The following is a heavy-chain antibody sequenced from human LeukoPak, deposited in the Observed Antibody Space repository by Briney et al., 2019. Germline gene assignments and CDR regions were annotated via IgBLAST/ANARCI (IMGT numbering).Heavy chain of an antibody. CDR2: IKSKTDGETT. V-gene: IGHV3-15*01. CDR3: TTDLLGLRAGDAFDI. J-gene: IGHJ3*02. CDR1: GFTFSDAW. Sequence: GGSLRLSCAASGFTFSDAWMNWVRQAPGKGLQWVGRIKSKTDGETTDYTAPVKGRFTLSRDDSKNTLSLQMNSLKTEDTAVYYCTTDLLGLRAGDAFDIWGQGTMVTVSS. D-gene: IGHD5-12*01.